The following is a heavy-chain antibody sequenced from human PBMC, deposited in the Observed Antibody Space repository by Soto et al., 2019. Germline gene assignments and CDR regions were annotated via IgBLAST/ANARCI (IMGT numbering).Heavy chain of an antibody. J-gene: IGHJ6*02. Sequence: GASVKVSCKASGGTFSSYAISWVRQAPGQGLEWMGGIIPIFGTANYAQKFQGRVTITADESTSTAYMELSSLRSEDTAVYYCAGGVVSPPPYYYYGMDVWGQGTTVTVSS. D-gene: IGHD3-3*01. CDR2: IIPIFGTA. CDR1: GGTFSSYA. V-gene: IGHV1-69*13. CDR3: AGGVVSPPPYYYYGMDV.